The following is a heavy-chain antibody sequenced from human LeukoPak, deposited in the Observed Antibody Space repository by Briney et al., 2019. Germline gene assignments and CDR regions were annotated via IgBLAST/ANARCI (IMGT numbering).Heavy chain of an antibody. J-gene: IGHJ4*02. CDR2: INSNGDST. D-gene: IGHD3/OR15-3a*01. CDR3: ARETAWTFDY. CDR1: GFTISGHT. Sequence: PGGSLRLSCAASGFTISGHTTHWVRQAPGKGLKSVSAINSNGDSTYYASSVKGRFTISRDNSKNTLYLQMGSLTAEDIAVYHRARETAWTFDYWGQGNLVTVSS. V-gene: IGHV3-64*01.